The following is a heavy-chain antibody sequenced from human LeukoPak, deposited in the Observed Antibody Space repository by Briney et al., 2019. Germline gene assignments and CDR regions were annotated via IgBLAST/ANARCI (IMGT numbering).Heavy chain of an antibody. Sequence: ASVKVSCKASGYTFTSYGISWVRQAIGQRLEWMGWISAYNGNTNYAQKLQCRDTMTTDTSTSTAYMDLRSLSSDDTPVYYCARGSYGENYYWGQGTLVTVAS. J-gene: IGHJ4*02. CDR3: ARGSYGENYY. D-gene: IGHD4-17*01. CDR2: ISAYNGNT. CDR1: GYTFTSYG. V-gene: IGHV1-18*01.